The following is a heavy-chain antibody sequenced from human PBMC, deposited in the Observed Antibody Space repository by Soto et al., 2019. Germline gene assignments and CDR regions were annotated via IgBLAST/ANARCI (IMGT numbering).Heavy chain of an antibody. Sequence: SGGSLRLSCAVSGFIFSSYAMYWVRQAPGKGLEWVAFISYDGNNKYYAGSVKGRFTIFRDNSKNTLYLQMSSLRPEDTALYYCAREGRPATDFGVAKAGMDFWGQGTRVTVSS. D-gene: IGHD3-3*01. V-gene: IGHV3-30-3*01. CDR2: ISYDGNNK. J-gene: IGHJ6*02. CDR1: GFIFSSYA. CDR3: AREGRPATDFGVAKAGMDF.